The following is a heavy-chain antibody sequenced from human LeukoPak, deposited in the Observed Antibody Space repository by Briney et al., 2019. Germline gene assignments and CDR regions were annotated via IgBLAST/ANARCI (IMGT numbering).Heavy chain of an antibody. CDR3: ARDLHYYLAMDV. CDR1: GFTFSAYA. V-gene: IGHV3-23*01. CDR2: IGSDNKP. J-gene: IGHJ6*02. Sequence: GGSLRLSCEASGFTFSAYAMTWIRQAPGKGLEWVSSIGSDNKPHYSESVKGRFAISRDNSKNILFLHLNSLRAEDTALYYCARDLHYYLAMDVWRQGTTVTVSS.